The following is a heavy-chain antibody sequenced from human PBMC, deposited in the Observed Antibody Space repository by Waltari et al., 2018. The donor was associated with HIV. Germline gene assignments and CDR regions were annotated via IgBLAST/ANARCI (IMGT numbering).Heavy chain of an antibody. CDR2: ISYDGSNK. CDR3: ARDPDMTTVTFDY. CDR1: GFTFRSYA. D-gene: IGHD4-17*01. Sequence: QVQLVESGGGVVQPGRSLRLSCAASGFTFRSYAMPWVRQAPGKGLECVAVISYDGSNKYYADSVKGRFTISRDNSKNTLYLQMNSLRAEDTAVYYCARDPDMTTVTFDYWGQGTLVTVSS. J-gene: IGHJ4*02. V-gene: IGHV3-30*04.